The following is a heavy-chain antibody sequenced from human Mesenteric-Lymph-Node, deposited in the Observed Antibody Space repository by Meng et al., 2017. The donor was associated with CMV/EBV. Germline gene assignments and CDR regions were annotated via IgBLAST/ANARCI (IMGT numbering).Heavy chain of an antibody. CDR3: ASCIVGAWYFDY. CDR1: GYTFTGYY. CDR2: INPDSGGT. V-gene: IGHV1-2*02. J-gene: IGHJ4*02. Sequence: ASVKVSCKASGYTFTGYYIHWVRQAPGQGLEWMGWINPDSGGTSYLQKFQGRVTMTRDMSVSTAYMELSRLRSDDTAVYYCASCIVGAWYFDYWGQGTLVTVSS. D-gene: IGHD1-26*01.